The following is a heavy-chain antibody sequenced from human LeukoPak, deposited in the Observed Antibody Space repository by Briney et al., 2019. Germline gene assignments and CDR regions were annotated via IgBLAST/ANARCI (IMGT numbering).Heavy chain of an antibody. CDR2: ISYDGSNK. D-gene: IGHD2-15*01. CDR1: GFTFSSYA. V-gene: IGHV3-30*01. CDR3: ARRGATLGFDAFDI. Sequence: GGSLRLSCAASGFTFSSYAMHWVRQAPGKGLERVAVISYDGSNKYYADSVKGRFTISRDNSKNTLYLQMNSLRAEDTAVYYCARRGATLGFDAFDIWGQGTMVTVSS. J-gene: IGHJ3*02.